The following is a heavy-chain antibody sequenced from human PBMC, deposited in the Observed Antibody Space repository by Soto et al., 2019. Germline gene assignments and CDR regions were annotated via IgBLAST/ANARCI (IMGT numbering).Heavy chain of an antibody. CDR1: GGSISSSNYH. D-gene: IGHD3-22*01. Sequence: QLQLQESGPGLVKPSETLSLTCTVSGGSISSSNYHWDWIRQPPGKGLEWIGSIYYSGSTYYNPSLVIRAXXAXAXXKTQFPLKLTSVTATDTAVYYRARRRSTGYFPLDYWGQGTLVTVSS. CDR2: IYYSGST. CDR3: ARRRSTGYFPLDY. V-gene: IGHV4-39*01. J-gene: IGHJ4*02.